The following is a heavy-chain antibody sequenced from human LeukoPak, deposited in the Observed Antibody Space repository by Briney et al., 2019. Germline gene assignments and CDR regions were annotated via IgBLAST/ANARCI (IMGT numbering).Heavy chain of an antibody. CDR3: ADSMTPGAFDI. J-gene: IGHJ3*02. D-gene: IGHD2/OR15-2a*01. Sequence: VSGPTLVNPTQTLTLTCAFSGFSLSSAGVGVDWIRQPPGKALEWLALIYWDDDKRYSPSLKSRLTITKDTSKNQVVLTMTNLDPVDTATYYCADSMTPGAFDIWGQGTMVTVSS. V-gene: IGHV2-5*02. CDR1: GFSLSSAGVG. CDR2: IYWDDDK.